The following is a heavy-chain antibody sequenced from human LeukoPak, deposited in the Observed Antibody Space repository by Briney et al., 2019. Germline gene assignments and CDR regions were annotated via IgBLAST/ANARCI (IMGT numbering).Heavy chain of an antibody. CDR1: GYSISSGYY. Sequence: SETLSLTCTVSGYSISSGYYWGWIRQPPGKGLEWIGSIYHSGSTYYNPSLKSRVTISVDTSKNQFSLKLSSVTAADTAVYYCARVGRNWFDPWGQGTLVTVSS. J-gene: IGHJ5*02. CDR2: IYHSGST. CDR3: ARVGRNWFDP. D-gene: IGHD3-10*01. V-gene: IGHV4-38-2*02.